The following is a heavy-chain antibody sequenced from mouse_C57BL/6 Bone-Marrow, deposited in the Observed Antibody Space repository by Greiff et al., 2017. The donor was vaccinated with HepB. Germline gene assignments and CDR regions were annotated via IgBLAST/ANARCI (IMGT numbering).Heavy chain of an antibody. CDR3: ARRYYGYGPFAY. CDR1: GYTFTDYY. V-gene: IGHV1-26*01. Sequence: VQLQQSGPELVKPGASVKISCKASGYTFTDYYMNWVKQSHGKSLEWIGDINPNNGGTSYNQKFKGKATLTVDKSSSTAYMELRSLTSEDSAVYYCARRYYGYGPFAYWGKVTLVTVSA. CDR2: INPNNGGT. J-gene: IGHJ3*01. D-gene: IGHD2-2*01.